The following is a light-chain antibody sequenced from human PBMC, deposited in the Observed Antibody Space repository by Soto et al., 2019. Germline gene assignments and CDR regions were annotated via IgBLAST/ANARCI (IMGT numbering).Light chain of an antibody. J-gene: IGKJ1*01. V-gene: IGKV1-27*01. CDR1: QGISNY. CDR2: AAS. CDR3: QKYDTAPPWE. Sequence: DIPMTQSPSSLSASVGDRVTITCRASQGISNYLAWHQQKPGKVPKLLIYAASTLQSGVPSRFSGSGSGTDFTLTISSLQPEDVATYYCQKYDTAPPWEFGQGTKVEIK.